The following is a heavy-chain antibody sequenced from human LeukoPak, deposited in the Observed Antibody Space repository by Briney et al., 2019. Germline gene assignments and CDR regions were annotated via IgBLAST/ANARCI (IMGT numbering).Heavy chain of an antibody. Sequence: SETLSLTCTVSGGSISSGDYYWSWIRQPPGKGLEWIGYIYYSGSTYYNPSLKSRVTISVDTSKNQFSLKLSSVTAADTAVYYCARRNMARDAFDYWGQGTLVTVSS. CDR3: ARRNMARDAFDY. CDR1: GGSISSGDYY. CDR2: IYYSGST. J-gene: IGHJ4*02. V-gene: IGHV4-30-4*01. D-gene: IGHD3-10*01.